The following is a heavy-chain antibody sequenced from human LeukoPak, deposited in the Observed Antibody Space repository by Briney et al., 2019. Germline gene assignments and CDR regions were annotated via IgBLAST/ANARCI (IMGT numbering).Heavy chain of an antibody. CDR1: GGSFSGYY. Sequence: PSETLSLTCAVYGGSFSGYYWSWIRQPPGKGLEWIGEINHSGSTNYNPSLKSRVTISVGTSKNQFSLKLSSVTAADTAVYYCARDVAVAENYFDYWGQGTLVTVSS. J-gene: IGHJ4*02. D-gene: IGHD6-19*01. CDR3: ARDVAVAENYFDY. V-gene: IGHV4-34*01. CDR2: INHSGST.